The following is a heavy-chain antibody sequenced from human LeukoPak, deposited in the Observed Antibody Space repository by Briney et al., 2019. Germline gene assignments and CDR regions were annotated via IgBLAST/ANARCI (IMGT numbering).Heavy chain of an antibody. D-gene: IGHD5-18*01. CDR1: GFTFNTYT. CDR2: INHSGST. CDR3: ARGPRGYSYGFSYYYYYGMDV. J-gene: IGHJ6*02. Sequence: TGGSLRLSCAASGFTFNTYTMNWVRQAPGKGLEWIGEINHSGSTNYNPSLKSRVTISVDTSKNQFSLKLSSVTAADTAVYYCARGPRGYSYGFSYYYYYGMDVWGQGTTVTVSS. V-gene: IGHV4-34*01.